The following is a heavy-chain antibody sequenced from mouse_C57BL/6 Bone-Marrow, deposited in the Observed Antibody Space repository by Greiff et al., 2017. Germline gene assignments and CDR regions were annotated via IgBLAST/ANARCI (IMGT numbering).Heavy chain of an antibody. Sequence: VQLQQSGAELARPGASVKLSCKASGYTFTSYGISWVKQRPGQGLEWIGEIYPRSGNTYYNEKFKGKATLTADKSSSTAYMELRSLTSEDSEVXFCARDERGGFAYWGQGTLVTVSA. CDR2: IYPRSGNT. J-gene: IGHJ3*01. CDR3: ARDERGGFAY. CDR1: GYTFTSYG. V-gene: IGHV1-81*01.